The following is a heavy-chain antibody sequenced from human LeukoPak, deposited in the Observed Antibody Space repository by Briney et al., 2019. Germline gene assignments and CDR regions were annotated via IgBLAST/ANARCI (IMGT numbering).Heavy chain of an antibody. CDR2: IYTSGST. D-gene: IGHD3-3*01. J-gene: IGHJ6*03. CDR1: GGSISSGSYY. V-gene: IGHV4-61*02. Sequence: SQTLSLTCTVSGGSISSGSYYWSWIRQPAGEGLEWIGRIYTSGSTNYNPSLKSRVTISVDTSKNQFSLKLSSVTAADTAVYYCARDVGYYDFWSGYYYYYMDVWGKGTTVTVSS. CDR3: ARDVGYYDFWSGYYYYYMDV.